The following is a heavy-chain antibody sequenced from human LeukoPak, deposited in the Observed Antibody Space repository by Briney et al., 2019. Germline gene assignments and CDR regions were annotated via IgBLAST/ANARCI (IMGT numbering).Heavy chain of an antibody. D-gene: IGHD4-11*01. Sequence: PSETLSLTCSVSGGSISSSSYYWGWIRQPPGKGLEWIGSIYYSGSTYYNPSLKSRVTISVDTSKNQFSLKLSSVTAADTAVYYCARDLKSTVTLDYWGQGTLVTVSS. J-gene: IGHJ4*02. CDR2: IYYSGST. CDR1: GGSISSSSYY. CDR3: ARDLKSTVTLDY. V-gene: IGHV4-39*07.